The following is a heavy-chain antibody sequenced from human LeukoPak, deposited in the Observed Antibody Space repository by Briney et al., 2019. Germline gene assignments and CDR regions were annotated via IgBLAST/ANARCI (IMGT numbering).Heavy chain of an antibody. J-gene: IGHJ6*03. CDR2: INWNGGST. CDR1: GFTFDDYG. Sequence: GGSLRLSCAASGFTFDDYGMSWVRQAPGKGLEWVSGINWNGGSTGYADSVKGRFTISRDNAKNSLYLQMNSLRAEDTALYYCARTYYDFWSGYYRGYDYMDVWGKGTTVTVSS. D-gene: IGHD3-3*01. CDR3: ARTYYDFWSGYYRGYDYMDV. V-gene: IGHV3-20*04.